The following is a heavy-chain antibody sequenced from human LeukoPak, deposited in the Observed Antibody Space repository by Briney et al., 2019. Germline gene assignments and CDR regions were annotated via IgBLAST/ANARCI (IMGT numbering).Heavy chain of an antibody. Sequence: PGGSLRLSCAASGFTFSNYDMGWVRQAPGKGLEWVSLISGSGGGTYFADSVKGRFTISRDNSKNTLYLQMDGLRAEDTAKYYCAPDLRGSAWSLDDWGRGTLVTVSS. CDR2: ISGSGGGT. CDR3: APDLRGSAWSLDD. J-gene: IGHJ4*02. CDR1: GFTFSNYD. V-gene: IGHV3-23*01. D-gene: IGHD6-13*01.